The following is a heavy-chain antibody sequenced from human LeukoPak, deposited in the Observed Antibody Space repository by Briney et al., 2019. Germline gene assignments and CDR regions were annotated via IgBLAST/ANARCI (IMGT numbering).Heavy chain of an antibody. CDR3: AKEPSSIYSSGWYPLDY. CDR2: IRNDGSDK. J-gene: IGHJ4*02. D-gene: IGHD6-19*01. V-gene: IGHV3-30*02. Sequence: GGSLRLSCAASGFIFSTYGMHWVRQAPGKGLEWVAFIRNDGSDKYYAVSVKGRFTISRDNSKNTLYLQMNSLRAEDTALYYCAKEPSSIYSSGWYPLDYWGQGTLVTVSS. CDR1: GFIFSTYG.